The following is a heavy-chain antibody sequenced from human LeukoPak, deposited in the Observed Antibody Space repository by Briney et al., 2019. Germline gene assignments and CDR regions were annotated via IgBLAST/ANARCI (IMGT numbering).Heavy chain of an antibody. CDR2: IYTSGST. Sequence: SETLSLTCTVSGGSISSYYWSWIRQPAGKGLEWIGRIYTSGSTNYNPSLKSRVTMSVDTSKNQFSLKLGSVTAADTAVYYCARSRGVSSGWTLDNWFDPWGQGTLVTVSS. CDR1: GGSISSYY. D-gene: IGHD6-19*01. J-gene: IGHJ5*02. CDR3: ARSRGVSSGWTLDNWFDP. V-gene: IGHV4-4*07.